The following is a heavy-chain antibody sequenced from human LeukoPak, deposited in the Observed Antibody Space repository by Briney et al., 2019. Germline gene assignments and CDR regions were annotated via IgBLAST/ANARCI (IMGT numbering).Heavy chain of an antibody. V-gene: IGHV3-30*01. D-gene: IGHD3-10*01. Sequence: GRSLRLSCAASGFTFSSYAMHWVRQAPGKGLEWVAVISYDGSNKYHADSVKGRFTISRDNSKNTLYLQMNSLRAEDTAVYYWARSREDVYYPSLRGTEYYFDYWGQGTLVTVSS. CDR1: GFTFSSYA. CDR2: ISYDGSNK. J-gene: IGHJ4*02. CDR3: ARSREDVYYPSLRGTEYYFDY.